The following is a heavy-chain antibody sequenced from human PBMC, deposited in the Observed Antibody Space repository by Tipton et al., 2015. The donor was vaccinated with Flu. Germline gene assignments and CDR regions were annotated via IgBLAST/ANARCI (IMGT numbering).Heavy chain of an antibody. V-gene: IGHV4-61*01. CDR3: VRDNYSPTSSVGRFDGFDI. Sequence: PGLVKPSETLSVTCTVSGDSVGVGTYSWNWIRQPPGKGLEWIGHIYDTGDTTYNPSLNSRVTVSLDASKNRISLNVRSVTAADTGLYYCVRDNYSPTSSVGRFDGFDIWGQGTMVTVSS. D-gene: IGHD2-15*01. J-gene: IGHJ3*02. CDR2: IYDTGDT. CDR1: GDSVGVGTYS.